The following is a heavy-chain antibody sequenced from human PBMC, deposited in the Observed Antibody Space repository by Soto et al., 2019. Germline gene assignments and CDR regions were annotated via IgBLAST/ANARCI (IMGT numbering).Heavy chain of an antibody. Sequence: VQLVESGGVLVQPGGSLRLSCAASGFTFSSYGMHWVRQAPGKGLEWVAVISYDGSNKYYADSVKGRFTISRDNSKNTLYLQMNSLRAEDTAVYYCAKDRGVATKSGGYFDYWGQGTLVTVSS. CDR3: AKDRGVATKSGGYFDY. CDR1: GFTFSSYG. V-gene: IGHV3-30*18. D-gene: IGHD5-12*01. CDR2: ISYDGSNK. J-gene: IGHJ4*02.